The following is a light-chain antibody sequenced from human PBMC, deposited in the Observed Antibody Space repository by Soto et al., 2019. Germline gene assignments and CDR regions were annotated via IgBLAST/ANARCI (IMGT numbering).Light chain of an antibody. CDR1: NANIWADYN. CDR2: GNN. V-gene: IGLV1-40*01. CDR3: QSYDRSLSGLGV. Sequence: QSVLTQPPSVSGAPGQRVTISCTGRNANIWADYNVHGYQQLPGTAPKLLISGNNNRPSGVPDRFSGAKSGTSASLAITGLQAEDEAEYYCQSYDRSLSGLGVFGGGTKLIVL. J-gene: IGLJ2*01.